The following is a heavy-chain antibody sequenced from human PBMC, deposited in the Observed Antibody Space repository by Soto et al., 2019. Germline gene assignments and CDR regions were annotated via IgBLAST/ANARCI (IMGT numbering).Heavy chain of an antibody. D-gene: IGHD3-10*01. Sequence: GGSPRLSCAASGFTFSGYSMNWVRQAPGKGLVWVSSISSSSSYIYYADSVKGRFTISRDNAKNSLYLQMNSLRAEDTAVYYCAREEGITMVRGGAFDIWGQGTMVTVSS. J-gene: IGHJ3*02. CDR3: AREEGITMVRGGAFDI. CDR1: GFTFSGYS. V-gene: IGHV3-21*01. CDR2: ISSSSSYI.